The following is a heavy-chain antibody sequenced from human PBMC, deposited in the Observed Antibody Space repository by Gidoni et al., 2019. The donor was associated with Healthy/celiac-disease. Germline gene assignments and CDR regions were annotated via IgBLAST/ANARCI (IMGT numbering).Heavy chain of an antibody. V-gene: IGHV4-61*02. CDR2: IYTSGST. D-gene: IGHD3-10*01. CDR3: AREAMVRGVRRVDAFDI. CDR1: GGSISSGSYY. Sequence: QVQLQESGPGLVKPSQTLSLTCTVSGGSISSGSYYWSWIRQPAGKGLEWIGRIYTSGSTNYNPSLKSRVTISVDTSKNQFSLKLSSVTAADTAVYYCAREAMVRGVRRVDAFDIWGQGTMVTVSS. J-gene: IGHJ3*02.